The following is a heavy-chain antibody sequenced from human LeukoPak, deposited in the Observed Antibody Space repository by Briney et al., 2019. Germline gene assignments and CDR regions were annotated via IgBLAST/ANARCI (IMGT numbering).Heavy chain of an antibody. V-gene: IGHV3-21*01. CDR3: ARENYYDSSGPTWWSDI. J-gene: IGHJ3*02. D-gene: IGHD3-22*01. CDR1: GFTFGSHS. Sequence: GGSLRLSCAASGFTFGSHSMNWVRQAPEKGLEWVSSISSSSSYIYYADSVKGRFTISRDNAKNSLYLQMNSLRAEDTAVYYCARENYYDSSGPTWWSDIWGQGTMVTVSS. CDR2: ISSSSSYI.